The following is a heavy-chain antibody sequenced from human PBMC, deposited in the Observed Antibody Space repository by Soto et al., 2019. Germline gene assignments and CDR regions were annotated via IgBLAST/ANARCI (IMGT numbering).Heavy chain of an antibody. D-gene: IGHD2-2*01. J-gene: IGHJ2*01. CDR2: IYYSGNT. V-gene: IGHV4-39*01. Sequence: QLQLQESGPGLVKPSETLSLTCTVSGGSISSSSYYWGWIRQPPGKGLEWIGTIYYSGNTYHNPSLKSRVTISVDPSKNQFSLKLTSGTAADTALYYCARRWSTSGYWYFDLWGRGTLVTVSS. CDR3: ARRWSTSGYWYFDL. CDR1: GGSISSSSYY.